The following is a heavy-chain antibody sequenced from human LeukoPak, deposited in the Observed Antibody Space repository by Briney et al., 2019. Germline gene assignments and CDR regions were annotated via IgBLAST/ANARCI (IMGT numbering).Heavy chain of an antibody. D-gene: IGHD3-10*01. CDR1: GFTFSSYA. V-gene: IGHV3-23*01. Sequence: PGGSLRLSCAASGFTFSSYAMSWVRQAPGKGLEWVSAISGSGGSTYYADSVKGRFTISRDNSKNTLYLQMNSLRAEDTAVYYCAKDLAGGRYGSGSYYNGPMNWGQGTLVTVSS. J-gene: IGHJ4*02. CDR3: AKDLAGGRYGSGSYYNGPMN. CDR2: ISGSGGST.